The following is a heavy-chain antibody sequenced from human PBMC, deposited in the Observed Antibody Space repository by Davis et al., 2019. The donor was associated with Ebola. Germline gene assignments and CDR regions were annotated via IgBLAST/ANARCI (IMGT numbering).Heavy chain of an antibody. D-gene: IGHD3-16*01. Sequence: PSETLSLTCTVSGVSISRHYWSWIRQPPGKRLEWIGSIYYTGSTNYNSSLYSRVTISVDTSKNQFSLDLRSVTAADTAVYYCVRFGRGAYWGQGTLVTVSS. CDR2: IYYTGST. J-gene: IGHJ4*02. V-gene: IGHV4-59*11. CDR1: GVSISRHY. CDR3: VRFGRGAY.